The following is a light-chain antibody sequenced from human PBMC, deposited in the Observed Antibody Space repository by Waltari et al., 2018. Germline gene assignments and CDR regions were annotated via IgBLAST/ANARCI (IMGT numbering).Light chain of an antibody. Sequence: IVLTLTPGPASLSPGERVTRPCRARQSVGSSSLAWYQQKPGQAPRRVIYRASRRATGIPDRCSGSGSGTDFSLTISRLEPEDFAVYYCQQHGTLPATFGQGTKVEIK. V-gene: IGKV3-20*01. J-gene: IGKJ1*01. CDR2: RAS. CDR1: QSVGSSS. CDR3: QQHGTLPAT.